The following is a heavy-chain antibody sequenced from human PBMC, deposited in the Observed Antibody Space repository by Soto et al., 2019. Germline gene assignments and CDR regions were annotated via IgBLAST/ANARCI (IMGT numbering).Heavy chain of an antibody. CDR3: ARAEGITGTTSPSNWFDP. J-gene: IGHJ5*02. D-gene: IGHD1-7*01. CDR1: GYTFTGYY. V-gene: IGHV1-2*04. CDR2: INPNSGGT. Sequence: ASVKVSCKASGYTFTGYYMHWVRQAPGQGLEWMGWINPNSGGTNYAQKFQGWVTMTRDTSISTAYMELSRLRSDDTAVYYCARAEGITGTTSPSNWFDPWGQGTLVTVSS.